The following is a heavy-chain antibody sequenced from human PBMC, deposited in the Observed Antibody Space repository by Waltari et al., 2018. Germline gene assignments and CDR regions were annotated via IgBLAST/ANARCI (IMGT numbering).Heavy chain of an antibody. Sequence: EVQLLESGGGLVQPGGSLRLSCAASGFTFSSYAMRWVRQAPGKGLEWVSVIYSGGSTYYADSVKGRFTISRDNSKNTLYLQMNSLRAEDTAVYYCAKENRNVENDYWGQGTLVTVSS. V-gene: IGHV3-23*03. CDR1: GFTFSSYA. CDR2: IYSGGST. CDR3: AKENRNVENDY. J-gene: IGHJ4*02.